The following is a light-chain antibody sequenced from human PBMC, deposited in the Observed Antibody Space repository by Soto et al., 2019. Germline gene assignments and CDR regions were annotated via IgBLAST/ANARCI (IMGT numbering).Light chain of an antibody. CDR3: SSYAGSNNFV. V-gene: IGLV2-8*01. J-gene: IGLJ2*01. CDR2: EVS. Sequence: QSALTQPPSASGSPGQSVTISCTGTSSDVGGYNYVSWYQQHPGKAPKLMVYEVSKRPSGVPDRFSGSKSGNTASLTVSGLKAEAEADYYRSSYAGSNNFVFGGGTKLTVL. CDR1: SSDVGGYNY.